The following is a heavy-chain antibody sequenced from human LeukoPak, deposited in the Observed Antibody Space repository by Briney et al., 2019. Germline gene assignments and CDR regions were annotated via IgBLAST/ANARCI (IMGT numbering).Heavy chain of an antibody. D-gene: IGHD1-26*01. CDR2: ISYDGNDM. CDR1: RFVLYNYD. J-gene: IGHJ6*02. Sequence: GGSLRLSCAASRFVLYNYDIHWVRQAPGKGLEWVAVISYDGNDMHYADSVKGRFTISRDSSNNTLYLYMSSLRVEDTGVIYCARGRKRGSSYGYYYGLDVWGPGTTVIVSS. CDR3: ARGRKRGSSYGYYYGLDV. V-gene: IGHV3-33*05.